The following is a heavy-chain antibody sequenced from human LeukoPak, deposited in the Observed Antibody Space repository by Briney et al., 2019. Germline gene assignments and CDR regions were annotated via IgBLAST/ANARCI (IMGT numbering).Heavy chain of an antibody. Sequence: SETLSLTCTVSGGSISSYYWTWIRQPPGKGLEWIGYIYYSGSTYYNPSLKSRVTISVDTSKNQFSLKLSSVTAADTAVYYCARGPGYWGQGTLVTVSS. CDR3: ARGPGY. J-gene: IGHJ4*02. CDR2: IYYSGST. V-gene: IGHV4-59*12. CDR1: GGSISSYY.